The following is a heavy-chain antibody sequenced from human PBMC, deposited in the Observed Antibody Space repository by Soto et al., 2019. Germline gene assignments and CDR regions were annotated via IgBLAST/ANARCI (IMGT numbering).Heavy chain of an antibody. V-gene: IGHV5-51*01. Sequence: GESLKISCQGSGYSFTSYWIGWVRQMPGKGLEWMGIIYPGDSDTRYSPSFQGQVTISADKSISTAYLQWSSLKASDTAMYYCARLTRVLLLAGNFDYWGRGTLVTVSS. D-gene: IGHD3-3*02. CDR2: IYPGDSDT. J-gene: IGHJ4*02. CDR3: ARLTRVLLLAGNFDY. CDR1: GYSFTSYW.